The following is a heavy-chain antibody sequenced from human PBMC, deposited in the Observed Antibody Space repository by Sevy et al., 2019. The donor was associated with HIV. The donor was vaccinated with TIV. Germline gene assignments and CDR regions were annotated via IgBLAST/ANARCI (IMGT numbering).Heavy chain of an antibody. D-gene: IGHD3-10*01. CDR1: AGSFSGYY. V-gene: IGHV4-34*01. CDR2: INHSGST. CDR3: ARFASGSFSPSHNPRSYWYFDL. Sequence: SETLSLTCAVYAGSFSGYYWTWIRQPPGKGLEWIGEINHSGSTNYNPSLKSRVIISVDKSKKQFSLKLRSVTAADTAVYYCARFASGSFSPSHNPRSYWYFDLWGRGTLVTVSS. J-gene: IGHJ2*01.